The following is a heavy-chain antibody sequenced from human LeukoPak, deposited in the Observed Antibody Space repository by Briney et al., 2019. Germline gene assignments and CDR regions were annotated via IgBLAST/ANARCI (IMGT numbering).Heavy chain of an antibody. Sequence: GGSLRLSCAASGFTFSSYGMHWVRQAPGKGLEWAAVISYDGSNKYYADSVKGRFTISRDNSKNTLYLQMNSLRAEDTAVYYCATAIFGVVSHSDYWGQGTLVTVSS. D-gene: IGHD3-3*01. CDR1: GFTFSSYG. CDR2: ISYDGSNK. CDR3: ATAIFGVVSHSDY. V-gene: IGHV3-30*03. J-gene: IGHJ4*02.